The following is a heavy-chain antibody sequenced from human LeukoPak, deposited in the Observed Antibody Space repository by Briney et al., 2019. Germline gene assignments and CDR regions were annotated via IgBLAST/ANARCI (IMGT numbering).Heavy chain of an antibody. CDR1: GGSISTYY. CDR3: ARVGGVAAAGTIWCYFDY. V-gene: IGHV4-59*01. J-gene: IGHJ4*02. CDR2: IYYSGST. D-gene: IGHD6-13*01. Sequence: SETLSLTCTVSGGSISTYYWSWIRQPPGKGLEWIGYIYYSGSTNYNPSLKSRVTISVDTSKNQFSLKLSSVTAADTAVYYCARVGGVAAAGTIWCYFDYWGQGTLVTVSS.